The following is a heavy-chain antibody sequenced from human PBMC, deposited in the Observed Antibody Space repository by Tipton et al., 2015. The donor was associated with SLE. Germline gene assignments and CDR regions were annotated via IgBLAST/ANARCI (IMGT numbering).Heavy chain of an antibody. CDR1: GGSFGGYY. CDR2: IYPTGNT. J-gene: IGHJ3*02. D-gene: IGHD3-9*01. V-gene: IGHV4-59*10. Sequence: TLSLTCAVYGGSFGGYYWSWIRQPAGKGLEWIGRIYPTGNTNYNPSLKSRVTISVDTSKSQFSLTLSSVTAADTAVYYCATSSDTGYLDASDIWGPGTLVTVSS. CDR3: ATSSDTGYLDASDI.